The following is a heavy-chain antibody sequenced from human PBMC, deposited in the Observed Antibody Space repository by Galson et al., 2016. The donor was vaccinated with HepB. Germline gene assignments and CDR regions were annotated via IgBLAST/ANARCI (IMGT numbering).Heavy chain of an antibody. V-gene: IGHV4-4*02. Sequence: SETLSLTCAVYGDSVSSNKWWTWVRQPPGKGLERIGEIHHRRSSHFNPSLKSRVTISVDKSKNQFPLRLISVTAADTAVYYCARHLAISGTRGFDCWGPGTLVTVSS. J-gene: IGHJ4*02. CDR2: IHHRRSS. D-gene: IGHD6-13*01. CDR1: GDSVSSNKW. CDR3: ARHLAISGTRGFDC.